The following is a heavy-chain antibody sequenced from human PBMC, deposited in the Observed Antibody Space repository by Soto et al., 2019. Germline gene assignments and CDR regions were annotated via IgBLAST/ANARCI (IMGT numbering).Heavy chain of an antibody. D-gene: IGHD3-3*01. J-gene: IGHJ3*01. CDR2: INPNAGDS. CDR3: ARSAFGVTQGIGRAFDV. Sequence: QVQLVQSGAEVKKPGTSVKVSCKTSGYTFTAFYIHWVRQATGQGLEWLGWINPNAGDSKSPQRFQGSVTLTRETSTSTAYLELCGLTSADAAVYFCARSAFGVTQGIGRAFDVWGPGTIVDVS. CDR1: GYTFTAFY. V-gene: IGHV1-2*04.